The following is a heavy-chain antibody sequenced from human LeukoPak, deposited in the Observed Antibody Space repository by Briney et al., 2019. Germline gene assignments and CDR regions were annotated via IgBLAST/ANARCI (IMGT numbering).Heavy chain of an antibody. CDR2: IWYDGSNK. J-gene: IGHJ4*02. Sequence: GGSLRLSCAASGFTFSSYGRHWVRQAPGKGLEWVAVIWYDGSNKYYADSVKGRFTISRDNSKNALYLQMNSLSGEDTAVYYCAAVRKVRYFDYWGQGTLVTVSS. CDR1: GFTFSSYG. CDR3: AAVRKVRYFDY. V-gene: IGHV3-33*01.